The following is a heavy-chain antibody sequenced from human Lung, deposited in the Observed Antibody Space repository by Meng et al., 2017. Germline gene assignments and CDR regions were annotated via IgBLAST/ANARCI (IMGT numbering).Heavy chain of an antibody. CDR3: ARGPTTMAHDFDY. Sequence: QLQKWGEDLLKPSETPFLTCVVSGGSFSDYYWSWIRQPPGKGLEWIGEINHSGSTNYNPSLESRATISVDTSQNNLSLKLSSVTAADSAVYYCARGPTTMAHDFDYWGQGTLVTVSS. D-gene: IGHD4-11*01. CDR2: INHSGST. CDR1: GGSFSDYY. V-gene: IGHV4-34*01. J-gene: IGHJ4*02.